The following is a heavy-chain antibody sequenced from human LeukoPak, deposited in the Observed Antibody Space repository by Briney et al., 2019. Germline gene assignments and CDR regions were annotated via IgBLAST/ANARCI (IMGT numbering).Heavy chain of an antibody. D-gene: IGHD1-1*01. CDR3: AREKLEAYYYYGMDV. CDR1: GFTVSSYE. V-gene: IGHV3-48*03. CDR2: IISRGRTI. J-gene: IGHJ6*04. Sequence: GGSLRLSCAASGFTVSSYEMNWVRQAPGKGLEWVSYIISRGRTIYYGGSVNGRFTISRDNAKNSLYLQMNSLRAEDTAVYYCAREKLEAYYYYGMDVWGKGPTVTVSS.